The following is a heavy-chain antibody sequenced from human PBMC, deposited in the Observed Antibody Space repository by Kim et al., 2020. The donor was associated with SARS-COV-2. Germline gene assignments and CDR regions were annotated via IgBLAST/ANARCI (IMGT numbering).Heavy chain of an antibody. CDR3: TRVLGTTLAFWDAYG. CDR2: IRSKANSYAT. Sequence: GGSLRLSCAASGFSFSDSAMHWVRQASGKGLEWVGRIRSKANSYATTYAASGKGRFTISRDDSKNAAHLQMNSLKTEDTAEYYCTRVLGTTLAFWDAYG. D-gene: IGHD3-3*02. V-gene: IGHV3-73*01. CDR1: GFSFSDSA. J-gene: IGHJ3*02.